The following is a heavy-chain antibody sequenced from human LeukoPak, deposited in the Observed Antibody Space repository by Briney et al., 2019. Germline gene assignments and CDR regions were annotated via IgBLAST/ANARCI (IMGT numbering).Heavy chain of an antibody. J-gene: IGHJ4*02. D-gene: IGHD3-10*01. CDR1: GFPFSSHA. V-gene: IGHV3-23*01. CDR3: AKDQRGYYQPIDY. CDR2: ISGSGSTS. Sequence: QPGGSLRLSCAASGFPFSSHAMRWVRQAPGRGLECVSAISGSGSTSYYADSGKGRFTISRDNSKNTLYLQMTSLRAEDTAVYYCAKDQRGYYQPIDYWGQGILVTVSS.